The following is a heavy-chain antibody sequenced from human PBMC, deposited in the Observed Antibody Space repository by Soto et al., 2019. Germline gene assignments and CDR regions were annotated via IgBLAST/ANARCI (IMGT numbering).Heavy chain of an antibody. J-gene: IGHJ4*02. D-gene: IGHD6-13*01. CDR3: ARDHTSPGITGDY. V-gene: IGHV3-7*01. Sequence: GGSLRLSCAASGFTFSSYWMSWFRQAPGKGLEWVADIKQDGSEKHYVDSVKGRFTISRDNVENSLYLQMNSLRAEDTAVYYCARDHTSPGITGDYWGQGXLVTVPS. CDR1: GFTFSSYW. CDR2: IKQDGSEK.